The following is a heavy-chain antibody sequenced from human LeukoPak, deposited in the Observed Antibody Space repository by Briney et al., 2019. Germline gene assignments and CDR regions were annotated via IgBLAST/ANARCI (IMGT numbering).Heavy chain of an antibody. D-gene: IGHD3-10*01. CDR1: GFTVSNNY. Sequence: GGSLRLSCAASGFTVSNNYMTWVRQAPGKGLEWVSLIYSGGSTYYADSVKGRFTISRDNSKNTLYLQMNSLRAEDTAVYYCARAIFRAHDYWGQGTLGTVSS. CDR2: IYSGGST. J-gene: IGHJ4*02. V-gene: IGHV3-66*01. CDR3: ARAIFRAHDY.